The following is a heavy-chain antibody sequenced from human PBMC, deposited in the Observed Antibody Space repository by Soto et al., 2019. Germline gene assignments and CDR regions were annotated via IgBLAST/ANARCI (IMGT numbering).Heavy chain of an antibody. Sequence: QVQLVQSGAEVKKPGASVKVSCKASGYTFTSYGISWVRQAPGQGLEWMGWISAYNGNTNYAQKLEGRVTMTTDTSTSTAYMELRSLRSDDTAVYYCARDGSAFWSAYHPSYYYYGIDVWGQGTTVTVSS. J-gene: IGHJ6*02. CDR1: GYTFTSYG. D-gene: IGHD3-3*01. CDR2: ISAYNGNT. CDR3: ARDGSAFWSAYHPSYYYYGIDV. V-gene: IGHV1-18*01.